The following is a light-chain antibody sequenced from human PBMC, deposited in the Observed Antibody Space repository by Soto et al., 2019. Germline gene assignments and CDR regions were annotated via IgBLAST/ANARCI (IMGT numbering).Light chain of an antibody. V-gene: IGKV1-39*01. CDR1: QSISSY. CDR3: QQSYSTPYT. Sequence: DIQMTQSPSSLSASVGDRVTITCRASQSISSYLNWYQQKPGKAPKLLMYAASSLQSGVPSRFSGSGSVTDFTLTISSLQPEDVATYYCQQSYSTPYTFGQGTKLEIK. CDR2: AAS. J-gene: IGKJ2*01.